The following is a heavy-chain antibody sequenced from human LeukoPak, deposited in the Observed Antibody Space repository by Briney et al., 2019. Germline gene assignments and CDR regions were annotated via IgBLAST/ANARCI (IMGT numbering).Heavy chain of an antibody. V-gene: IGHV3-23*01. Sequence: PGGSPRLSCAASGFTFSSYAMSWVRQAPGKGLEWVSAISGSGGSTYYADSVKGRFTISRDNSKNTLYLQMNSLRAEDTAVYYCAKDPSIAVAGLFEYWGQGTLVTVSS. CDR1: GFTFSSYA. J-gene: IGHJ4*02. CDR3: AKDPSIAVAGLFEY. CDR2: ISGSGGST. D-gene: IGHD6-19*01.